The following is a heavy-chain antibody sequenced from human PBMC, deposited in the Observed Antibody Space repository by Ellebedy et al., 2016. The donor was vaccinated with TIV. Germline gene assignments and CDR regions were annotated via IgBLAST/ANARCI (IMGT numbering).Heavy chain of an antibody. J-gene: IGHJ4*02. CDR1: GYTFTSYG. CDR2: ISAYNGNT. CDR3: ARGQEAVVTPRHGFDY. V-gene: IGHV1-18*01. Sequence: ASVKVSXKASGYTFTSYGISWVRQAPGQGLEWMGWISAYNGNTNYAQKLQGRVTMTTDTSTSTAYMELRSLRSDDTAVYYCARGQEAVVTPRHGFDYWGQGTLVTVSS. D-gene: IGHD4-23*01.